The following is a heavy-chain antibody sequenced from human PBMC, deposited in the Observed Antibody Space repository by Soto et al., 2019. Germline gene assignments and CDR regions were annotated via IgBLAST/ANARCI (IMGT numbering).Heavy chain of an antibody. V-gene: IGHV3-48*03. CDR1: GFTFSTYE. CDR3: AKDRRIQLWFLVVTSPFDY. Sequence: QLVESAGGLVQPGGSLRLSCAASGFTFSTYEMNWVRQAPGKGLEWVSYISYSGSTVYYADSVKGRFTISRDNAKNSVFLQMNSLRAEDTAVYYCAKDRRIQLWFLVVTSPFDYWGQGTLVTVSS. CDR2: ISYSGSTV. D-gene: IGHD5-18*01. J-gene: IGHJ4*02.